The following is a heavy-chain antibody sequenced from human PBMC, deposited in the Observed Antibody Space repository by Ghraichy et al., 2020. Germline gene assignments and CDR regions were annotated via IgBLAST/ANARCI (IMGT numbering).Heavy chain of an antibody. CDR2: ISGNGVYT. J-gene: IGHJ4*02. Sequence: GGSLRLSCLASGFTFSDYALHWVRQAPGRGLEYVSGISGNGVYTYYSDSVKGRFTMSRDYSRNTLYFQMSSPRAEDTAVYYCVKDRRSNYIDYEASFDYWGQGTLVTVS. CDR1: GFTFSDYA. CDR3: VKDRRSNYIDYEASFDY. D-gene: IGHD4-11*01. V-gene: IGHV3-64*05.